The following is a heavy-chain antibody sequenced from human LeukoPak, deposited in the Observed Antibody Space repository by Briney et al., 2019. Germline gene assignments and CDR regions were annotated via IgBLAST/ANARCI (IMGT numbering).Heavy chain of an antibody. CDR3: ARDKSNKGHDC. CDR1: GFSLSDYY. V-gene: IGHV3-11*01. J-gene: IGHJ4*02. Sequence: GGSLRLSCAASGFSLSDYYMTWIRQAPGKGLEWVSYVSNGAGNTILYADSVKGRFTVFRDYAKNSLYPQMNSLRTEDTAVYYCARDKSNKGHDCWGQGTLVTVSP. CDR2: VSNGAGNTI.